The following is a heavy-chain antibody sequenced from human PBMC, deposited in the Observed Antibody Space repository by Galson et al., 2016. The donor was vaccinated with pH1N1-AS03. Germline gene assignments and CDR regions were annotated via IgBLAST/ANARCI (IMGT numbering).Heavy chain of an antibody. Sequence: ETLSPTCLVSGGSISGYYWCWIRQPPGKGPEWIGCVSNNSGRTNYNPSLNSRITLTTETSKNQFSLKLTSVTAADTAVYYWASRGPESYYGWVIRKYKVGWFDPWGQGTLVTVAS. CDR3: ASRGPESYYGWVIRKYKVGWFDP. CDR2: VSNNSGRT. CDR1: GGSISGYY. J-gene: IGHJ5*02. V-gene: IGHV4-4*09. D-gene: IGHD3-10*01.